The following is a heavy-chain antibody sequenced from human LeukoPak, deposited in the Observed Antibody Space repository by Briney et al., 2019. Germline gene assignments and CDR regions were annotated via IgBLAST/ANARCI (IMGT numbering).Heavy chain of an antibody. J-gene: IGHJ6*03. CDR2: IRYDGSNK. Sequence: GGSLRLSCAASGFTFSSYGMHWVRQAPGEGLEWVAFIRYDGSNKYYADSVKGRFTISRDNSKNTLYPQMNSLRAEDTAVYYCAKSGGSPPYYYYYMDVWGKGTTVTVSS. CDR3: AKSGGSPPYYYYYMDV. V-gene: IGHV3-30*02. CDR1: GFTFSSYG. D-gene: IGHD3-16*01.